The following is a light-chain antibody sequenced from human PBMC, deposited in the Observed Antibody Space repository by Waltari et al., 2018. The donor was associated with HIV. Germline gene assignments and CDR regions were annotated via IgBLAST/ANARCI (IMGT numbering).Light chain of an antibody. CDR2: EVT. Sequence: QSALTQPPSASGSPGQSVTIPCPGTSSDVGGYNYVSWYQQHPGKAPKLMIYEVTKRPSGVHDRVSGSKSGNTASLTVSGLQAEDEADYYCSSYAGRVFGTGTKVTVL. J-gene: IGLJ1*01. CDR3: SSYAGRV. V-gene: IGLV2-8*01. CDR1: SSDVGGYNY.